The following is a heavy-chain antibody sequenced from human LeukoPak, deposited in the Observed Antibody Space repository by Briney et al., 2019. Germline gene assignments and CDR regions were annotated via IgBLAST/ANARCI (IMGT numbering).Heavy chain of an antibody. CDR2: IYYSGST. V-gene: IGHV4-39*07. J-gene: IGHJ5*02. CDR1: GGSISSSSYY. D-gene: IGHD5-18*01. CDR3: ARNRGYSYGHGWFDP. Sequence: SETLSLTCTVSGGSISSSSYYWGWIRQPPGKGLEWIGSIYYSGSTYYNPSLKSRVTISVDTSKNQFSLKPSSVTAADTAVYYCARNRGYSYGHGWFDPWGQGTLVTVSS.